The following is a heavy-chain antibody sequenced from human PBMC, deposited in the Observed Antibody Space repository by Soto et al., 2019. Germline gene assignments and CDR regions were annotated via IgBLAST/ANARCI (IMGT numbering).Heavy chain of an antibody. V-gene: IGHV3-23*01. D-gene: IGHD2-15*01. CDR2: ISGSGGST. J-gene: IGHJ4*02. CDR3: AKDLGGGYCSGGSCYDFDY. Sequence: GGSLRLSCAASGFTFSSYAMSWVRQAPGKGLEWVSAISGSGGSTYYADSVKGRFTISRDNSKNTLYLQMNSLRAEDTAVYYCAKDLGGGYCSGGSCYDFDYWGQGTLVTVSS. CDR1: GFTFSSYA.